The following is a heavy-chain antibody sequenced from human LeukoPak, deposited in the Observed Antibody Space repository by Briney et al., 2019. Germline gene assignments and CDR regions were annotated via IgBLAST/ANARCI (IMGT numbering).Heavy chain of an antibody. V-gene: IGHV3-9*01. CDR3: AKDRVYYGSGTGSQSDY. Sequence: GRSLRLSCAASGFTFDDYAMHWVRQAPGKGLEWVSGISWNSGSIGYADSVKGRFTISRDNAKNSLYLQMNSLRAEDTALYYCAKDRVYYGSGTGSQSDYWGQGTLVTVSS. J-gene: IGHJ4*02. CDR2: ISWNSGSI. D-gene: IGHD3-10*01. CDR1: GFTFDDYA.